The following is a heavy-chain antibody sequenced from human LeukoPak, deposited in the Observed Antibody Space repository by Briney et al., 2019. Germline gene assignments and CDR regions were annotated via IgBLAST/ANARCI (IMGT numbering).Heavy chain of an antibody. CDR3: ARGPYCSSTSCLYYYYYYMDV. Sequence: GGSLRLSCAASGFTFSSYWMSWVRQAPGKGLEWVANIKQDGSEKYYVDSVKGRFTISRDNAKNSLYLQMNSLRAEDTAVYYCARGPYCSSTSCLYYYYYYMDVWGKGTTVTISS. J-gene: IGHJ6*03. D-gene: IGHD2-2*01. CDR2: IKQDGSEK. CDR1: GFTFSSYW. V-gene: IGHV3-7*01.